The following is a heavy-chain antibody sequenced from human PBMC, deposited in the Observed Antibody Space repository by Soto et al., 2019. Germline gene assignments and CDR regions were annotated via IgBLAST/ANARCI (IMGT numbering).Heavy chain of an antibody. V-gene: IGHV4-34*01. J-gene: IGHJ4*02. CDR2: INHSGST. CDR1: GGSFSGYY. D-gene: IGHD4-17*01. Sequence: SETLSLTCAVYGGSFSGYYWSWIRQPPGKGLEWIGEINHSGSTNYNPSLKSRVTISVDTSKNQFSLKLSSVTAADTAVYYCAGRYYCDYVSSEDEFYYWGQGTLVPVSA. CDR3: AGRYYCDYVSSEDEFYY.